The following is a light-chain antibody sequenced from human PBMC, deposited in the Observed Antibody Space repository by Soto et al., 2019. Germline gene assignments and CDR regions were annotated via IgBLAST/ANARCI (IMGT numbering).Light chain of an antibody. V-gene: IGKV3-20*01. J-gene: IGKJ1*01. CDR1: QSVSSSY. CDR3: QQYGGSPGT. CDR2: GAS. Sequence: EIVLTQSRGTLSLSPGERATLSCRASQSVSSSYLAWYQQKPGQAPRLLIFGASIRDTGIPDRFSGSGSGTDFTLTISRLESEDFAVYYCQQYGGSPGTFGQGTKVDIK.